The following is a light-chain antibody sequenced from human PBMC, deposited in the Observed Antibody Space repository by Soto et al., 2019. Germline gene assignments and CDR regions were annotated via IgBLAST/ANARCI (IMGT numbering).Light chain of an antibody. CDR1: SSNIGAGYD. J-gene: IGLJ2*01. Sequence: QSVLTQPPSVSGAPGQRVTISCTGSSSNIGAGYDVHWYQQLPGTAPKLLIYGNSNRPSGVPDRFSGSKSGTSASLAITGLQAEDEADYYCQSYDSSLSCSEVFGGGTKLTVL. CDR3: QSYDSSLSCSEV. CDR2: GNS. V-gene: IGLV1-40*01.